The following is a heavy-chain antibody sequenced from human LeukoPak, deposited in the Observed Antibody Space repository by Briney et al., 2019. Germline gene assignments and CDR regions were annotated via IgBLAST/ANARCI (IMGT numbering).Heavy chain of an antibody. J-gene: IGHJ1*01. CDR1: DFFISSGYY. V-gene: IGHV4-38-2*02. CDR2: IYHTGTT. CDR3: ARDGCSGGSCSSDYFQH. Sequence: SETLSLTCNVSDFFISSGYYWGWIRQPPGKGLEWIGSIYHTGTTYYNPSLKSRVTISVDTSKNQFSLKVISVTAADTAVYYCARDGCSGGSCSSDYFQHWGQGTLVTVSS. D-gene: IGHD2-15*01.